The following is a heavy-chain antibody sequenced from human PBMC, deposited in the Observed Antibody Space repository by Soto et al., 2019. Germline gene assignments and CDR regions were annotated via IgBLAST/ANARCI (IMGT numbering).Heavy chain of an antibody. V-gene: IGHV4-39*01. D-gene: IGHD3-22*01. CDR2: IYSSGNT. Sequence: PSETLSLTCTVPGDSISSSGYFWGWIRQPPGRGLEWIGTIYSSGNTYYTPSLKSRVTISIDTSKNQFSLKLTSVTAADAALYYCARDFFDSSDYTTNWFDPWGQGTLVTVSS. CDR3: ARDFFDSSDYTTNWFDP. J-gene: IGHJ5*02. CDR1: GDSISSSGYF.